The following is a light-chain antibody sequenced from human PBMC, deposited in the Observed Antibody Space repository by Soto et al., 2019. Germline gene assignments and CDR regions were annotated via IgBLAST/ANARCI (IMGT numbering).Light chain of an antibody. J-gene: IGLJ2*01. V-gene: IGLV2-8*01. CDR2: EVA. CDR3: SSYGGSNNLV. CDR1: SSDVGAYNY. Sequence: QSALTQPPSASGSPGQSVTISCTGTSSDVGAYNYVSWYQQHPGKAPKLMIYEVAKRPSGVPDRFSGFKSGNTASLTVSGLQAEDEADYYCSSYGGSNNLVFGGGTKVTVL.